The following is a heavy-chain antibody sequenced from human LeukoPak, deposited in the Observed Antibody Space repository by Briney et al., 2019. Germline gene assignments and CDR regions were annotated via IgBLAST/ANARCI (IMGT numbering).Heavy chain of an antibody. V-gene: IGHV3-20*04. J-gene: IGHJ4*02. Sequence: GGSLRLSCVASGFTFEDYGMSWVRQSAGKGLEWVSSINWHGGSTHYTESVRGRFTISRDNAKNSLFLQMNSLRAEDTAVYYCAKDRDYGGNALDYWGQGALVTVSS. CDR2: INWHGGST. CDR3: AKDRDYGGNALDY. CDR1: GFTFEDYG. D-gene: IGHD4-23*01.